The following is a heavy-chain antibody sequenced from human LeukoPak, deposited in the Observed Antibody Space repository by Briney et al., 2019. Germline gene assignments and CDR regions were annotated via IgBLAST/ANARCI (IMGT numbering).Heavy chain of an antibody. CDR2: ISAYNGNT. J-gene: IGHJ4*02. D-gene: IGHD6-13*01. V-gene: IGHV1-18*01. CDR1: GYTFTIYG. Sequence: GASVTVSCTASGYTFTIYGISWVRQAPGQGLEWMGWISAYNGNTNYAQKLQGRVTMTTDTSTSTAYMELRSLRSDDTAVYYCARRSAAAGTSSFDYWGQGTLVTVSS. CDR3: ARRSAAAGTSSFDY.